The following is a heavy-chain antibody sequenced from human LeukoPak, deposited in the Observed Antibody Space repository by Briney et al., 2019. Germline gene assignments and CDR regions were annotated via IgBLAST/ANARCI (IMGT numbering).Heavy chain of an antibody. CDR3: AREPIAAAGTFDY. J-gene: IGHJ4*02. V-gene: IGHV3-33*01. CDR1: GFTFSRYG. CDR2: IRCGGSKK. D-gene: IGHD6-13*01. Sequence: GGSLRLSCAASGFTFSRYGMQWVRQAPGKGVEGGAVIRCGGSKKYYADSVKGRFTISRDNSKITLYLQMNSLRAEDTAVYYCAREPIAAAGTFDYWGQGTLVTVSS.